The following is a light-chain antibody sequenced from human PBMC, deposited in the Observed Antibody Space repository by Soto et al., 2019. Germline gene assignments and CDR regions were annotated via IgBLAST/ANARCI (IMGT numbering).Light chain of an antibody. V-gene: IGKV1-12*01. CDR2: AAS. Sequence: DIQMTQSPSSVSASVGDRVTITCRASQGINNMLAWYQQKPGKAPRLLISAASTLQSGVPSGFSGSASGRDFTLTISSLQPEDSATYYCQQANRFPLTFGGGTRVEIK. CDR1: QGINNM. J-gene: IGKJ4*01. CDR3: QQANRFPLT.